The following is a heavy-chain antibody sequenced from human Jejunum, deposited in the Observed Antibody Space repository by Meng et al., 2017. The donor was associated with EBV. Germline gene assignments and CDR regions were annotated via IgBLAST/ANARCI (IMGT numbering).Heavy chain of an antibody. D-gene: IGHD3-22*01. J-gene: IGHJ4*02. V-gene: IGHV1-2*06. CDR1: GYTFTGYF. CDR3: ARDYSDSSRQGY. Sequence: GEWGQVGAEVKQPGASVGVCCNASGYTFTGYFIHWVRQAPGQGLEWMGRINPNSGGTSYTQKFQGRVTMTRDTSITTAYMELSRLGSDDTAVYYCARDYSDSSRQGYWGQGTLVTVSS. CDR2: INPNSGGT.